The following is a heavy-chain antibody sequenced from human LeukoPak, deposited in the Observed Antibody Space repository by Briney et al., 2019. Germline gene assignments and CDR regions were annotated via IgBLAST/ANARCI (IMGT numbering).Heavy chain of an antibody. CDR1: GYSFTSYW. D-gene: IGHD7-27*01. CDR2: IDPSDSDI. CDR3: ARQTAMGRSGDY. J-gene: IGHJ4*02. V-gene: IGHV5-51*01. Sequence: GESLKISCKASGYSFTSYWIGWVRQMPGKGLEWMGIIDPSDSDIRYTPSFQGQVTISADKSLSTAYLQWNSLRASDTAIYYCARQTAMGRSGDYWGQGTLVTVSS.